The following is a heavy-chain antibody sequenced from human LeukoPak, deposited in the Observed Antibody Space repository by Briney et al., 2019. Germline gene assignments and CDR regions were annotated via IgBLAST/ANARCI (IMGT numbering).Heavy chain of an antibody. CDR1: GFIFSNYG. Sequence: PGRSLRHSCAASGFIFSNYGMHWVRQAPGKGLEWVAVIWYDGSNKYYADSVKGRFTISRDNSKNMLYLEMNSLRAEDTAVYYCARDPSLRVTLDYWGQGTLVTVSS. CDR3: ARDPSLRVTLDY. J-gene: IGHJ4*02. CDR2: IWYDGSNK. D-gene: IGHD5/OR15-5a*01. V-gene: IGHV3-33*01.